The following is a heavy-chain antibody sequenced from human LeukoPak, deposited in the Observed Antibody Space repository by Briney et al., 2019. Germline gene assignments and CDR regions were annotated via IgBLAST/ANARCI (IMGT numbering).Heavy chain of an antibody. Sequence: GALRLSCAASGLTFSSYAMSWVRQAPGKGLEWVSAISGSGGSTYYADSVKGRFTISRDNAKNSLYLQMNSLRAEDTAVYYCARDLGYCSSTSCSDAFDIWGQGTMVTVSS. V-gene: IGHV3-23*01. D-gene: IGHD2-2*01. CDR1: GLTFSSYA. CDR3: ARDLGYCSSTSCSDAFDI. CDR2: ISGSGGST. J-gene: IGHJ3*02.